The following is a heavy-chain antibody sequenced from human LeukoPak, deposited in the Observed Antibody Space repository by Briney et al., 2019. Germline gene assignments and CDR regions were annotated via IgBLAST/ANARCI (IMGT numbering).Heavy chain of an antibody. CDR2: INPNSGGT. Sequence: ASVKVSCKASGYTFTGYYMHWVRQAPGQGLEWMGWINPNSGGTNYAQKFQGRVTMTRNTSISTAYMELSSLRSEDTAVYYCARAHRAYYYGSGSQTRHFDYWGQGTLVTVSS. D-gene: IGHD3-10*01. J-gene: IGHJ4*02. CDR1: GYTFTGYY. CDR3: ARAHRAYYYGSGSQTRHFDY. V-gene: IGHV1-2*02.